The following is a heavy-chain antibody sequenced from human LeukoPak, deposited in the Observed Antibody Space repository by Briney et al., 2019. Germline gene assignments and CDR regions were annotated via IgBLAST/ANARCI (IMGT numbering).Heavy chain of an antibody. V-gene: IGHV3-23*01. D-gene: IGHD6-13*01. Sequence: PGGSLRLSCAASGFTFSSYAMSWVRQAPGKGLEWVSTISGSGDYTFYADSVKGRFTISRDNSKNTLYLQMNSLRADDTAVYYCAKRGIAAAASFDYWGQGTLVTVS. CDR3: AKRGIAAAASFDY. CDR2: ISGSGDYT. J-gene: IGHJ4*02. CDR1: GFTFSSYA.